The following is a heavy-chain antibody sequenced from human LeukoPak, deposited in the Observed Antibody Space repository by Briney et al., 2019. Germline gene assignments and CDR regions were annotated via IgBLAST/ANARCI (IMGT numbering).Heavy chain of an antibody. Sequence: PSETLSLTCSVSGDSISTSTYYWGWVRQPPGKGLEWIARIYYSGTTYYNPSLKSRVTISVDTSKNQFSLKLSSVTAADTAVYYCARHVRGASNAFDIWGQGTMVTVSS. D-gene: IGHD1-26*01. CDR3: ARHVRGASNAFDI. J-gene: IGHJ3*02. CDR2: IYYSGTT. V-gene: IGHV4-39*01. CDR1: GDSISTSTYY.